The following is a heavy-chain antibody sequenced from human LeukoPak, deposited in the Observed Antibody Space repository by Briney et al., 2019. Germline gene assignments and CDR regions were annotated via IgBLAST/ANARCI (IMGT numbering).Heavy chain of an antibody. D-gene: IGHD3-22*01. CDR3: ARDRLTYYYDSSGYMLDAFDI. Sequence: ASVKVSCKASGYTFTGYYMHWVRQAPGQGLEWMGWINPNSGGTNYAQKFQGRVTMTRDTSISTAYMELSRLRSDDTAVYYCARDRLTYYYDSSGYMLDAFDIWGQGTMVTVSS. CDR2: INPNSGGT. J-gene: IGHJ3*02. CDR1: GYTFTGYY. V-gene: IGHV1-2*02.